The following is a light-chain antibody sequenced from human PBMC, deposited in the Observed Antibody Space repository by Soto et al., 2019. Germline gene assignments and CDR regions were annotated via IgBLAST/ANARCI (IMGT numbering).Light chain of an antibody. CDR1: QSVSSSY. CDR2: LAS. J-gene: IGKJ1*01. V-gene: IGKV3D-20*02. CDR3: QHTFNSPPWT. Sequence: EIVLTQSPVTLSLSPGERATLSCRASQSVSSSYLAWYQQKPGQAPRLLIYLASSRATGIPDRFSGSGSGTDFTLTISSLQSEDFASYFCQHTFNSPPWTFGQGTKVDIK.